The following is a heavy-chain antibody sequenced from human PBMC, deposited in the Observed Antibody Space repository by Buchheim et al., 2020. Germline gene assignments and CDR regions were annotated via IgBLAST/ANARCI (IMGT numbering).Heavy chain of an antibody. CDR3: VRDLSWSFDC. Sequence: EVQLAESGGGLIQPGGSLRLSCSASGLTFGEESMNWVRQAPGKGLEWISRIRSAGGSYADSVKGRFPVPRANPKSSFFLQLNSLRIEDTAVYFCVRDLSWSFDCWGQG. D-gene: IGHD3-3*01. V-gene: IGHV3-48*04. CDR2: IRSAGG. J-gene: IGHJ4*02. CDR1: GLTFGEES.